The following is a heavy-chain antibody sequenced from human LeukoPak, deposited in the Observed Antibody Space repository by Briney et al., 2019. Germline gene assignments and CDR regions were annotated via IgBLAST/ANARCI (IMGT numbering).Heavy chain of an antibody. J-gene: IGHJ6*03. CDR2: IYYSGST. CDR1: GGSISSSSYY. Sequence: PSETLSLTCTVSGGSISSSSYYWGWIRQPPGKGLEWIGSIYYSGSTYYNPSLKSRVTISVDTSKNQFSLKLSSVTAADTAVYYCARGGTYYYDSSGYTYYYYYYMDVWGKGTTVTISS. D-gene: IGHD3-22*01. V-gene: IGHV4-39*07. CDR3: ARGGTYYYDSSGYTYYYYYYMDV.